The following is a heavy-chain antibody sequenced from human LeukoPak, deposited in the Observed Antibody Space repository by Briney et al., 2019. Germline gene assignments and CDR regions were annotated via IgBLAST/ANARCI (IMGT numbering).Heavy chain of an antibody. CDR3: ARDLSYFDY. CDR2: INTDGSIT. CDR1: GFTFTGYG. Sequence: GGSLRLSCEASGFTFTGYGMHWVRQAPGKGLVWVSRINTDGSITNYADSVKGRFTISRDDSKNTLYLQMNNVRAEDTAIYYCARDLSYFDYWGQGTLVTVSS. J-gene: IGHJ4*02. D-gene: IGHD2/OR15-2a*01. V-gene: IGHV3-74*01.